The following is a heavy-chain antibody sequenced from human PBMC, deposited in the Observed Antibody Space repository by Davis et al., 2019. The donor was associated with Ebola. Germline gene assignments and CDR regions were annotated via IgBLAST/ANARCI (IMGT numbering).Heavy chain of an antibody. Sequence: GESLKISCKGSGYGFANYWISWVRQMPGKGLEWMGRIDPSDSYTNYSPSFQGHVTISADKSISTAHLQWSSLKASDTAMYYCAGHRYYYYGMDVWGQGTTVTVSS. D-gene: IGHD3-16*02. CDR2: IDPSDSYT. V-gene: IGHV5-10-1*01. J-gene: IGHJ6*02. CDR3: AGHRYYYYGMDV. CDR1: GYGFANYW.